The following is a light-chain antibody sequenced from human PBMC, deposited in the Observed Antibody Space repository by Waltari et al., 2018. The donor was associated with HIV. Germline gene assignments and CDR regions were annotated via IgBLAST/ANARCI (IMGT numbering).Light chain of an antibody. J-gene: IGLJ2*01. CDR2: EVK. CDR3: NSYTTSSTPVV. CDR1: SRAVIFYNY. V-gene: IGLV2-14*01. Sequence: QSALTQPASVSGSLGQSITISCTGTSRAVIFYNYVSWYQLHPGKAPKLIIYEVKNRPSGVSNRFSGSKSGDTASLTISGLQAEDEADYYCNSYTTSSTPVVFGGGTKLTVL.